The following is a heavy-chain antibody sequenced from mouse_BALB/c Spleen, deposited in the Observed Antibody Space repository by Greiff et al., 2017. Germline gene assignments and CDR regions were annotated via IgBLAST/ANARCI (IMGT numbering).Heavy chain of an antibody. CDR3: ARDDYDDAMDY. CDR1: GFTFSDFY. D-gene: IGHD2-4*01. Sequence: EVHLVESGGGLVQPGGSLRLSCATSGFTFSDFYMEWVRQPPGKRLEWIAASRNKANDYTTEYSASVKGRFIVSRDTSQSILYLQMNALRAEDTAMYYCARDDYDDAMDYWGQGTSVTVSS. CDR2: SRNKANDYTT. V-gene: IGHV7-1*02. J-gene: IGHJ4*01.